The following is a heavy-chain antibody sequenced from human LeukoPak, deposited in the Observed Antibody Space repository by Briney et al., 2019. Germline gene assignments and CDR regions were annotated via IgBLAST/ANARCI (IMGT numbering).Heavy chain of an antibody. D-gene: IGHD1-26*01. CDR1: GYTFTGYY. J-gene: IGHJ4*02. CDR2: INPNSGGT. CDR3: ARQINKLGTTPSGY. Sequence: ASVKVSCKASGYTFTGYYMHWVRQAPGQGLEWMGWINPNSGGTNYAQKFQGRVNLTRDTSIDTAYMELSRLRSDDTAVYYCARQINKLGTTPSGYWGQGTLVTVSS. V-gene: IGHV1-2*02.